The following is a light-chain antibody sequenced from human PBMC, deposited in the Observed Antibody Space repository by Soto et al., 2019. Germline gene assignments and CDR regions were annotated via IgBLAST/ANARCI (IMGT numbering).Light chain of an antibody. CDR3: HQYGSAPRT. Sequence: FVVTQSPGTLSLAPGERSTLSCRASQSVSNSYLAWYQQKPGQAPRLLIYAASTRATGIPERFSGSGSGTDFTLTISRLEPEDFAVYYCHQYGSAPRTFGQGTKVDIK. V-gene: IGKV3-20*01. CDR1: QSVSNSY. CDR2: AAS. J-gene: IGKJ1*01.